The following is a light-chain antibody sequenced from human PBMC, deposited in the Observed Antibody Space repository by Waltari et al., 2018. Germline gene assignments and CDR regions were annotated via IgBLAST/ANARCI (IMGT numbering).Light chain of an antibody. CDR3: QHYVRLPAT. V-gene: IGKV3-20*01. J-gene: IGKJ1*01. CDR2: GAS. CDR1: QGVRGS. Sequence: EIVLTQSPGTLSWSPGERATLSCSASQGVRGSLAWYQQKAGQAPRLLIYGASSRATGIPDRFSGGGSGTDFSLTISRLEPEDFAVYYCQHYVRLPATFGQGTKVEI.